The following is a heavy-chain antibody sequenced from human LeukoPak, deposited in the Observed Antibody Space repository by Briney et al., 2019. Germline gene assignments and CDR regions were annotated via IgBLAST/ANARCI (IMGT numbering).Heavy chain of an antibody. CDR3: TTVYYYDSSGYYYGDY. CDR2: IKSKTDDGTT. J-gene: IGHJ4*02. D-gene: IGHD3-22*01. Sequence: GGSLRLSCAASGFTFSNAWMGWVRQAPGKGLEWLGRIKSKTDDGTTDYAAPVKGRFTISRDDSKNTLYLQVNSLKTEDTAVYYCTTVYYYDSSGYYYGDYWGQGTLVTVSS. V-gene: IGHV3-15*01. CDR1: GFTFSNAW.